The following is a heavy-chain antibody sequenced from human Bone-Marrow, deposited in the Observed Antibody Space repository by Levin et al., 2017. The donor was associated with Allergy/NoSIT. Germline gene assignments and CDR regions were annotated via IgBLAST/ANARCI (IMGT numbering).Heavy chain of an antibody. CDR3: ASSVYYSLDY. J-gene: IGHJ4*02. D-gene: IGHD3-22*01. CDR1: GGSVTMSKW. CDR2: IYHSGST. V-gene: IGHV4-4*02. Sequence: PGGSLRLSCAVSGGSVTMSKWWSWVRQPPGKGLEWIGEIYHSGSTNYNPSLESRVTISVDKSKNQFSLKLSSVTAADTALYYCASSVYYSLDYWGQGTLVTVSS.